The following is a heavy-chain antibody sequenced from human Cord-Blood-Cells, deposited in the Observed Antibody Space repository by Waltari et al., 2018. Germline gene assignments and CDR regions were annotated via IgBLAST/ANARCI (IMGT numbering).Heavy chain of an antibody. V-gene: IGHV4-34*01. J-gene: IGHJ4*02. CDR2: INHSGST. CDR3: AGNYDFWSGYYY. CDR1: GGSFSGYY. Sequence: QVQLQQWGAGLLKPSETLSLTCAVYGGSFSGYYWSWIRQPPGKGLEWIGEINHSGSTNYNPSLKSRVTISVDTSKSQFSLKLSSVTAADTAVYYCAGNYDFWSGYYYWGQGTLVTVSS. D-gene: IGHD3-3*01.